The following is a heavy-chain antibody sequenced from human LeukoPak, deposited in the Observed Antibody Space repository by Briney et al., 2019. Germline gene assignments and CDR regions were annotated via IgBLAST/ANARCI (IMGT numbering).Heavy chain of an antibody. CDR2: IWYDGSNK. Sequence: VIWYDGSNKYYADSVKGRFTISRDNSKNTLYLQMNSLRAEDTAVYYCARGNYGDYEFDYWGQGTLVTVSS. CDR3: ARGNYGDYEFDY. D-gene: IGHD4-17*01. V-gene: IGHV3-33*01. J-gene: IGHJ4*02.